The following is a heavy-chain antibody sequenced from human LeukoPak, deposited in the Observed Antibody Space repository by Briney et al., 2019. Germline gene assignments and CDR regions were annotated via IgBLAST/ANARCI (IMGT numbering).Heavy chain of an antibody. CDR3: ARVRGGSSGWYSPSFFY. J-gene: IGHJ4*02. CDR2: INHSGST. V-gene: IGHV4-39*07. Sequence: SETLSLTCTVSGGSISSGDYYWSWIRQPPGKGLEWIGEINHSGSTNYNPSLKSRVTISVDTSKNQFSLKLSSVTAADTAVYYCARVRGGSSGWYSPSFFYWGQGTLVTVSS. CDR1: GGSISSGDYY. D-gene: IGHD6-19*01.